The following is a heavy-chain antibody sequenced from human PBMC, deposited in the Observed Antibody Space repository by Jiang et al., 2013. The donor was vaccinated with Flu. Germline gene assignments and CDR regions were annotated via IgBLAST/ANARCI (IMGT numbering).Heavy chain of an antibody. CDR1: NYG. V-gene: IGHV1-69*06. CDR2: IVPVFSTA. D-gene: IGHD2-21*01. CDR3: ARGTHFYDGGDYQAYYYYALDV. J-gene: IGHJ6*02. Sequence: NYGITWVRQAPGQRPEWLGGIVPVFSTANYAQRFQGRIRMTADKSTTTAYLELNSLRSEDTAIYFCARGTHFYDGGDYQAYYYYALDVWGQGTSVTVS.